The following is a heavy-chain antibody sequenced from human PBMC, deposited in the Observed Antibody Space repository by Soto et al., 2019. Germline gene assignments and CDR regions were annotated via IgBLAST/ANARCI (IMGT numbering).Heavy chain of an antibody. Sequence: QVQLVQSGAEVKKPGASVKVSCKASGYTFTSYGISWVRQAPGQGLEWMGWISAYNGNTNYAQKLQGRVTMTTDTPTSTAYLERGSLRSDDTAVYYCARIRIQLWPKYGMDVWGQGTTVTVSS. J-gene: IGHJ6*02. CDR2: ISAYNGNT. CDR1: GYTFTSYG. D-gene: IGHD5-18*01. CDR3: ARIRIQLWPKYGMDV. V-gene: IGHV1-18*01.